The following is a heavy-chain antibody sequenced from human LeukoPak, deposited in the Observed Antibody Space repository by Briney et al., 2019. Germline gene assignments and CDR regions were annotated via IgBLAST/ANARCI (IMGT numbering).Heavy chain of an antibody. J-gene: IGHJ4*02. CDR3: AREVEGQLVPKIYYFDY. Sequence: SETLSLTCTVSGGSISSGGYYWSWIRQPPGKGLEWIGYIYHSGSTYYNPSLKSRVTISVDRSKNQFSLKLSSVTAADTAVYYCAREVEGQLVPKIYYFDYWGQGTLVTVSS. D-gene: IGHD6-6*01. CDR1: GGSISSGGYY. V-gene: IGHV4-30-2*01. CDR2: IYHSGST.